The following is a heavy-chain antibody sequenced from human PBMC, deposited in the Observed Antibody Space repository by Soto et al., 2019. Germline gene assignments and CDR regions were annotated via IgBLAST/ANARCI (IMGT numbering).Heavy chain of an antibody. CDR1: GGSIGTYY. V-gene: IGHV4-59*08. J-gene: IGHJ4*02. Sequence: SETLSLTCTVSGGSIGTYYWSWIRQPPGKGLEWIGYIYYRGNTDYNPSLKSRVTISLDTPKNQFSLKLSSVTAADTAVYYCARHPGYYDILTGYTPYYFDSWGQGILVTVSS. CDR2: IYYRGNT. CDR3: ARHPGYYDILTGYTPYYFDS. D-gene: IGHD3-9*01.